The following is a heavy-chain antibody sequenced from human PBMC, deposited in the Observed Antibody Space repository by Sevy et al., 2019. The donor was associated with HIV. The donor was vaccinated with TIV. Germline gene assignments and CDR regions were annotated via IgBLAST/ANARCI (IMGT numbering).Heavy chain of an antibody. CDR3: AREGCTKPHDY. V-gene: IGHV3-23*01. Sequence: GGSLRLSCAASGFTFSKYSMGWVRQPPGKGLEWVSTLTFGCGEKNYADSVKGRFTISRDNSKNSVYLQMNNLRPEDTAVYYCAREGCTKPHDYWGQGTLVTVSS. CDR2: LTFGCGEK. CDR1: GFTFSKYS. D-gene: IGHD2-8*01. J-gene: IGHJ4*02.